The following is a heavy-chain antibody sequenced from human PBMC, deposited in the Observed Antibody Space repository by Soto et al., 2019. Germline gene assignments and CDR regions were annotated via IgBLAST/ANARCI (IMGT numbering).Heavy chain of an antibody. CDR1: GFTFSSYS. CDR2: ISSSSSTI. V-gene: IGHV3-48*01. Sequence: GGSLRLSCAASGFTFSSYSMNWVRQAPGKGLEWVSYISSSSSTIYYADSVKGRFTISRDNAKNSLYLQMNSLRAEDTAVYYCARDRGKQLVKTDFDYSGQGTLVTVSS. J-gene: IGHJ4*02. CDR3: ARDRGKQLVKTDFDY. D-gene: IGHD6-13*01.